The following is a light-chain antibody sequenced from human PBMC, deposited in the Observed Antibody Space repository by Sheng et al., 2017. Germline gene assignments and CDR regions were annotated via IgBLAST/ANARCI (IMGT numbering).Light chain of an antibody. CDR3: QTWGTGGV. CDR2: LSSDGSH. V-gene: IGLV4-69*01. Sequence: QTVVTQSPSASASLGASVKLTCTLSSGHSNYAIAWHQQQPEKGPRYLMTLSSDGSHTKGDGIPDRFSGSSSGAERYLTISSLQSEDEADYYCQTWGTGGVFGGGTKLTVL. CDR1: SGHSNYA. J-gene: IGLJ2*01.